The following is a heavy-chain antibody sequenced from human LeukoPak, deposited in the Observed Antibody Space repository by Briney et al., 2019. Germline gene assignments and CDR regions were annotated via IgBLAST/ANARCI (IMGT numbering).Heavy chain of an antibody. CDR2: INQSGST. D-gene: IGHD3-22*01. CDR3: ARDATYYYDSSGYGGVDY. J-gene: IGHJ4*02. CDR1: SGSFSGYY. Sequence: SETLSLTCAVYSGSFSGYYWSWIRQPPGKGLEWIGEINQSGSTNYNPSLKSRVTISVDTSKNQFSLKLSSVTAADTAVYYCARDATYYYDSSGYGGVDYWGQGTLVTVSS. V-gene: IGHV4-34*01.